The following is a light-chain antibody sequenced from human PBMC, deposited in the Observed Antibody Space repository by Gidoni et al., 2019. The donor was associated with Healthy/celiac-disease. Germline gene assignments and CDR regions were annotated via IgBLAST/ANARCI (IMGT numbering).Light chain of an antibody. CDR3: QQYGSSPVT. Sequence: EMVLTQPPGTLSLSPGERATLSCRASQSVSSCYLAWYQQKPGQAPRLLIYGASSRATGIPDRFSGSGSGTDFTLTISRLEPEDFAVYYCQQYGSSPVTFGQGTRLEIK. CDR2: GAS. J-gene: IGKJ5*01. CDR1: QSVSSCY. V-gene: IGKV3-20*01.